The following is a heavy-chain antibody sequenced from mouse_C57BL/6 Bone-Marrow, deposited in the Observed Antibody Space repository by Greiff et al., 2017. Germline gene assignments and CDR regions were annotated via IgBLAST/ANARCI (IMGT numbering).Heavy chain of an antibody. CDR2: SYPRSGNT. V-gene: IGHV1-81*01. CDR1: GYTFTSYG. CDR3: ARDSSGYYAMDY. J-gene: IGHJ4*01. D-gene: IGHD3-2*02. Sequence: QVQLQQSGAELARPGASVKLSCKASGYTFTSYGISWVKQRTGQGLEWIGESYPRSGNTYYNEKFKGKATLTADKSSSTAYMELRSLTSEDSAVYFCARDSSGYYAMDYWGQGTSVTVSS.